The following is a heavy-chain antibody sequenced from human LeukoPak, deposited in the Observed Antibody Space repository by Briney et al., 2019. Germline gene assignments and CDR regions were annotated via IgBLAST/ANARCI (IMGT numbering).Heavy chain of an antibody. CDR1: GFTFSSSW. CDR3: ARDPGYESWSPFWGGMDV. J-gene: IGHJ6*04. Sequence: GGALRLSCAASGFTFSSSWLHWVRQAPGKGLVWVSRITRDGSSTTYADSVKGRFTTSRDNAKNTLYLQMDSLRDDDTAVYYCARDPGYESWSPFWGGMDVWGNGTTVIVSS. D-gene: IGHD3-16*01. V-gene: IGHV3-74*01. CDR2: ITRDGSST.